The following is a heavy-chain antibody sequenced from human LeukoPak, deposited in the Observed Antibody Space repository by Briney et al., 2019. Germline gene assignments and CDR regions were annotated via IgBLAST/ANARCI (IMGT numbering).Heavy chain of an antibody. CDR1: GYTFTSYG. V-gene: IGHV1-18*01. CDR3: ARGTSYYDSSGYFLGYYYYYYMDV. D-gene: IGHD3-22*01. Sequence: ASVKVSCKASGYTFTSYGISWVRQAPGQGLEWMGWISPYNGNTNYAQKLQGRVTMTTDTSTSTAYMELRSLRSDDTAVYYCARGTSYYDSSGYFLGYYYYYYMDVWGKGTTVTVSS. CDR2: ISPYNGNT. J-gene: IGHJ6*03.